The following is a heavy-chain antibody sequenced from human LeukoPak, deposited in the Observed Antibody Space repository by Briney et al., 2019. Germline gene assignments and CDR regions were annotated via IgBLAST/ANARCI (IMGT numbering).Heavy chain of an antibody. CDR1: GFTFSSYS. J-gene: IGHJ4*02. CDR2: ISSSSSTI. CDR3: AKEMATPFDY. Sequence: PGGSLRLSCAASGFTFSSYSMNWVRQAPGKGLEWVSYISSSSSTIYYADSVKGRFTISRDNAKNSLYLQMNSLRAEDTAVYYCAKEMATPFDYWGQGTLVTVSS. V-gene: IGHV3-48*01. D-gene: IGHD5-24*01.